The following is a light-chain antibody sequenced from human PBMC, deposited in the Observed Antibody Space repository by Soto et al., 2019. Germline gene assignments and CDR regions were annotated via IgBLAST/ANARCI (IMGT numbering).Light chain of an antibody. CDR1: SSDVGAYNF. CDR2: EVS. V-gene: IGLV2-14*01. J-gene: IGLJ2*01. CDR3: SSYRSSSPVV. Sequence: QSALTQPASVSGSPGQSITISCTGTSSDVGAYNFVAWYQQRPGKAPKLMVYEVSNRPSGVSNRFSGSKSGNTASLTISGLQAEDEADYYCSSYRSSSPVVFCGGTKLTVL.